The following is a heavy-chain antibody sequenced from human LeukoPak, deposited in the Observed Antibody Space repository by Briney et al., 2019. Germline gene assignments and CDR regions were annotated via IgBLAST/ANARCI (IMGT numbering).Heavy chain of an antibody. Sequence: NPSETLSLTCTVSGGSISSSSYYWGWIRQPPGKGLEWIGHISYSGSTYYNPSLKSRVTISVDTSKNEFSLKLSSVTAADTAVYYCARVLRGYNYGRGADYWGQGTLVTVSS. V-gene: IGHV4-39*07. D-gene: IGHD5-18*01. J-gene: IGHJ4*02. CDR1: GGSISSSSYY. CDR3: ARVLRGYNYGRGADY. CDR2: ISYSGST.